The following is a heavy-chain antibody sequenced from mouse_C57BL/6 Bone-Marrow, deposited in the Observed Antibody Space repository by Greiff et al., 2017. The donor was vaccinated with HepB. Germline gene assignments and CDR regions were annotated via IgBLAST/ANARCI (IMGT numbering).Heavy chain of an antibody. CDR1: GFTFSDYY. CDR3: AREGYGSSYGYFDV. V-gene: IGHV5-16*01. Sequence: EVKLVESEGGLVQPGSSMKLSCTASGFTFSDYYMAWVRQVPEKGLEWVANINYDGSSTYYLDSLKSRFIISRDNAKNILYLQMSSLKSEDTATYYCAREGYGSSYGYFDVWGTGTTVTVSS. D-gene: IGHD1-1*01. CDR2: INYDGSST. J-gene: IGHJ1*03.